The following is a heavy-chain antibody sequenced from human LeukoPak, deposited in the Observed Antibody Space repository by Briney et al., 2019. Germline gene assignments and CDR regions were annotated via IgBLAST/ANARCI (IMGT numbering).Heavy chain of an antibody. CDR2: IYSGGST. J-gene: IGHJ1*01. CDR1: GFTVSSNY. V-gene: IGHV3-66*01. D-gene: IGHD3-10*01. CDR3: ARDGSPEGLLWFGESLYFQH. Sequence: GGSLRLSCAASGFTVSSNYMSWVRQAPGKGLEWVSVIYSGGSTYYADSVKGRFTISRDNSKNTLYLQMNSLRAEDTAVYYCARDGSPEGLLWFGESLYFQHWGQGTLVTVSS.